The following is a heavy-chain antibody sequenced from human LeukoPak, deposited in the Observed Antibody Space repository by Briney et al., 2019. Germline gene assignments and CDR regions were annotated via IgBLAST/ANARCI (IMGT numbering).Heavy chain of an antibody. D-gene: IGHD2-2*01. CDR1: GFTFSNYD. CDR2: VSYSSTTM. V-gene: IGHV3-48*01. J-gene: IGHJ4*02. Sequence: GGSLRLSCAASGFTFSNYDMNWVRQAPGKGLEWVSFVSYSSTTMYYADSVKGRFTISRDNAKDSLYLQMNSLRAEDTAVYYCAKPATTHCSSTSCSAFDNWGQGTLVTVSS. CDR3: AKPATTHCSSTSCSAFDN.